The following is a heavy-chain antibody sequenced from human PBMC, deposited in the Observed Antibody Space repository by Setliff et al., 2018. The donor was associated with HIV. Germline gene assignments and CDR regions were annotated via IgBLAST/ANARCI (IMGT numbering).Heavy chain of an antibody. V-gene: IGHV3-48*03. J-gene: IGHJ4*02. CDR1: RFTFSNYW. Sequence: LRLSCAASRFTFSNYWMNWVRQAPGKGLEWVSYISSSGNTVYYADSVKGRFAISRDNAKNSLYLQMNSLRGEDTAVYYCARYFRDGSYNDYWGQGTLVTVSS. D-gene: IGHD3-10*01. CDR2: ISSSGNTV. CDR3: ARYFRDGSYNDY.